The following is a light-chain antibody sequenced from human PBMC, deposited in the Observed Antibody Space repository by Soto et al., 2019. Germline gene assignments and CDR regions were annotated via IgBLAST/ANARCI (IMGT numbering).Light chain of an antibody. Sequence: DIQMTQSPSSVSASVGDRVTISCRASHDVRSWLAWYQQKPGKAPNLLIYGASTLQSGVPSRFSGSGSGTDFTLTISSLQTEDFATYYCQQANGDPWTFGQVTNVEIK. V-gene: IGKV1-12*02. J-gene: IGKJ1*01. CDR3: QQANGDPWT. CDR2: GAS. CDR1: HDVRSW.